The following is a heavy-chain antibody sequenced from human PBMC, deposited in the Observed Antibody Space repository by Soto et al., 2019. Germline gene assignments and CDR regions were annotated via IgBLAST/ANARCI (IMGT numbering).Heavy chain of an antibody. V-gene: IGHV3-23*01. CDR2: LSGNGART. CDR3: AKDHDRGGFMDV. Sequence: PGGSLRLSCAVSGFTFSAYAMSWVRQAPGKGLEWVSTLSGNGARTFYADSVKGRFTISRDNSKDRLYLQMDSLRTDDTALYYCAKDHDRGGFMDVWGQGTTVTVSS. CDR1: GFTFSAYA. J-gene: IGHJ6*02.